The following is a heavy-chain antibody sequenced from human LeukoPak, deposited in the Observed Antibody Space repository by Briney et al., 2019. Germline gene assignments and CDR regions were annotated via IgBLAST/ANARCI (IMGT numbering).Heavy chain of an antibody. V-gene: IGHV1-8*03. Sequence: ASVKVSCKASGYTFIIYEIQWVRQAPGQGLEWVGWMRPRYGNTAYAQSFQGRVTITRDTSIDTVYMGLSGLRSEDTAVYYCARVGAGEGGIDYWAQGTLITVSS. CDR2: MRPRYGNT. D-gene: IGHD3-10*01. CDR1: GYTFIIYE. J-gene: IGHJ4*02. CDR3: ARVGAGEGGIDY.